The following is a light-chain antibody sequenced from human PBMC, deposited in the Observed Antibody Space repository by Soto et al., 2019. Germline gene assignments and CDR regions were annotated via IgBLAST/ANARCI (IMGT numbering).Light chain of an antibody. CDR3: SAWDASLNGYV. Sequence: QSVLTQPPSASGTPGQGVTISCSGSTSNIGSKTVNWYQQVPGTVPKLLIYNSYQRPSGVPDRFSGSKSGTSASLAICGLQSADEADYYCSAWDASLNGYVVGTGTKVTVL. CDR1: TSNIGSKT. CDR2: NSY. J-gene: IGLJ1*01. V-gene: IGLV1-44*01.